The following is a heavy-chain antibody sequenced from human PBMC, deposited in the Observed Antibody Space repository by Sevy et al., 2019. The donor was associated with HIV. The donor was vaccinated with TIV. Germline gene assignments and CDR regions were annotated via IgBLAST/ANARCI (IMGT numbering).Heavy chain of an antibody. CDR2: ISYDGSNK. CDR1: GFTFSSYA. CDR3: ARGLGYCSGGSCYSSYFDY. D-gene: IGHD2-15*01. V-gene: IGHV3-30-3*01. J-gene: IGHJ4*02. Sequence: GGSLRLSCAASGFTFSSYAMHWVRHAPGKGLEWVAVISYDGSNKYYADSVKGRFTISRDNSKNTLYLQMNSLRAEDTAVYYCARGLGYCSGGSCYSSYFDYWGQGTLVTVSS.